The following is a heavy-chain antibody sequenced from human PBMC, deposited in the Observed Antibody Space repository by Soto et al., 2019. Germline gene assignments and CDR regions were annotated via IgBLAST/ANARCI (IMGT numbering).Heavy chain of an antibody. CDR3: ARGGDIVATTYFDY. D-gene: IGHD5-12*01. CDR1: GYTFTSYA. CDR2: IIAGNGNA. Sequence: ASVKFSCNAAGYTFTSYAMHWVRQAPGQRREWRGWIIAGNGNAKYXXKYQGRVXXTRDRSASTAXMERSXLGCEEKAVXYCARGGDIVATTYFDYWCQGTLVTVSS. V-gene: IGHV1-3*01. J-gene: IGHJ4*02.